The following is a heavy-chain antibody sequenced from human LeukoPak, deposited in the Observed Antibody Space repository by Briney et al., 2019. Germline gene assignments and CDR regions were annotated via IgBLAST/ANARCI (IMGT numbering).Heavy chain of an antibody. J-gene: IGHJ3*02. Sequence: SETLSLTCTVSGYSISSGYYWGWIRQPPGKGLEWIGSIYHSGSTYYNPSLKSRVTISVDTSKNQFSLKLSSATAADTAVYYCARVVVTAIYAFDIWGQGTMVTVSS. D-gene: IGHD2-21*02. CDR1: GYSISSGYY. V-gene: IGHV4-38-2*02. CDR3: ARVVVTAIYAFDI. CDR2: IYHSGST.